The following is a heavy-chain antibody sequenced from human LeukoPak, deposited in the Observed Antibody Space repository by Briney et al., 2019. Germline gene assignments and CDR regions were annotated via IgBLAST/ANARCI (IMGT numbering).Heavy chain of an antibody. J-gene: IGHJ4*02. V-gene: IGHV1-2*02. CDR3: ARGTIAVMS. Sequence: ASVKVSCKASGYTFTSYGISWVRQAPGQGLEWMGWINPNSGGTNYAQKFQGRVTMTRDTSISTAYMELSRLRSDDTAVYYCARGTIAVMSWGQGTLVTVSS. CDR1: GYTFTSYG. D-gene: IGHD6-19*01. CDR2: INPNSGGT.